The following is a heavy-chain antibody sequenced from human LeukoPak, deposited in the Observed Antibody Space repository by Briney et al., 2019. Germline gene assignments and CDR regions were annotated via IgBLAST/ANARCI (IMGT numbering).Heavy chain of an antibody. J-gene: IGHJ4*02. CDR3: ARDDGGSYYGNFDY. CDR1: GGSFSGYY. CDR2: INHSGST. Sequence: PSETLSLTCAVYGGSFSGYYWSWIRQPPGKGLEWIGEINHSGSTNYNPSLKSRVTISVDKSKNQFSLKLSSVTAADTAVYYCARDDGGSYYGNFDYWGQGTLVTVSS. D-gene: IGHD1-26*01. V-gene: IGHV4-34*01.